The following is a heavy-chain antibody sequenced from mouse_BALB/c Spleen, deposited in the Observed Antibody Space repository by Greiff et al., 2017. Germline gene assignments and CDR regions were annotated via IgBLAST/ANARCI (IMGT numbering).Heavy chain of an antibody. CDR3: ARGGIYYDYDGAMDY. J-gene: IGHJ4*01. CDR1: GYNFTSYW. Sequence: VQLQQPGAELVKPGTSVKLSCKASGYNFTSYWINWVKLRPGQGLEWIGDIYPGSGSTNYNEKFKSKATLTVDTSSSTAYMQLSSLASEDSALYYCARGGIYYDYDGAMDYWGQGTSVTVSS. V-gene: IGHV1-55*01. CDR2: IYPGSGST. D-gene: IGHD2-4*01.